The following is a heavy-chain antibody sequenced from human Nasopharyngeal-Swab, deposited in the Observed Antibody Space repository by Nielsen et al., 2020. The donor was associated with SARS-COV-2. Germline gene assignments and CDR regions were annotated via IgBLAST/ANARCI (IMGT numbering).Heavy chain of an antibody. J-gene: IGHJ6*02. V-gene: IGHV3-15*01. CDR3: TQQKGLLGGVVTIYYYGLDV. D-gene: IGHD3-16*01. CDR1: GITFSNAL. Sequence: GASLKISCAASGITFSNALMNWVRQAPGEGLEWVGLIKNKTDGGTTDYAAPVKGRFTISRDDSKNTLYLELTSLKTEDTAVYYCTQQKGLLGGVVTIYYYGLDVWGQGTTVTVS. CDR2: IKNKTDGGTT.